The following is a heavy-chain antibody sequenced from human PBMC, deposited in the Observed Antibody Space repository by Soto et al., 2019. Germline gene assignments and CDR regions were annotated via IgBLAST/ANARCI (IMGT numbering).Heavy chain of an antibody. Sequence: SETLSLTCTVSGGSISSGGYYWSWIRQPPGKGLEWLGEVYHSGTANYNPSLKSRVTISVDRSRNQFSLNLTSVTAADTAVYYCGRDVRRYYSDQFDSWGQGILVTVSS. CDR1: GGSISSGGYY. CDR3: GRDVRRYYSDQFDS. V-gene: IGHV4-61*08. CDR2: VYHSGTA. J-gene: IGHJ4*02. D-gene: IGHD3-22*01.